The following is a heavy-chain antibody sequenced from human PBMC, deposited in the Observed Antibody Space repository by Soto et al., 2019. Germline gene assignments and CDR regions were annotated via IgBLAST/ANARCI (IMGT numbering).Heavy chain of an antibody. CDR2: ISAYNGNT. Sequence: ASVKVSCKASGYTFTSYGISWVRQAPGQGLEWMGWISAYNGNTNYAQKLQGRVTMTTDTSTSTAYMELRSLRSDDTAVYYCASGLGYCSSTSCRYMDVWGKGTTVTVSS. J-gene: IGHJ6*03. CDR3: ASGLGYCSSTSCRYMDV. CDR1: GYTFTSYG. D-gene: IGHD2-2*01. V-gene: IGHV1-18*01.